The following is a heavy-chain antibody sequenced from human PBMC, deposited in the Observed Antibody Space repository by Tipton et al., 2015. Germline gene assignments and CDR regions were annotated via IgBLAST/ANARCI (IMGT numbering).Heavy chain of an antibody. V-gene: IGHV4-59*01. CDR1: SDSISKYY. CDR3: ARRFSHSSSWTFDY. CDR2: IQYSGST. J-gene: IGHJ4*02. Sequence: TLSLTCSVSSDSISKYYWSWIRQPPGKELEWIGYIQYSGSTNYNPSLKSRVTISVDTSKTQFSLEMRSVTATDTAVYYCARRFSHSSSWTFDYWGQGTLVTVSS. D-gene: IGHD6-13*01.